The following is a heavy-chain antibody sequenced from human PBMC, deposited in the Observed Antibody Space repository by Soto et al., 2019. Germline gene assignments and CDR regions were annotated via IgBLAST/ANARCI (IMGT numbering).Heavy chain of an antibody. J-gene: IGHJ6*02. CDR1: GYTFTDYY. D-gene: IGHD1-7*01. Sequence: ASVKVSCKASGYTFTDYYMHWVRQAPGQGLEWMGWINPNSGGTNYAQKFQGRVTMTRDTSISTAYMELSRLRSDDTAVYYCARKLELRGSYYYYYDMDAWGQGTTVTGS. CDR3: ARKLELRGSYYYYYDMDA. CDR2: INPNSGGT. V-gene: IGHV1-2*02.